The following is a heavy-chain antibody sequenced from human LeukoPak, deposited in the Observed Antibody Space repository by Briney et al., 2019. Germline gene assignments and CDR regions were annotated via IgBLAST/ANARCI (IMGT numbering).Heavy chain of an antibody. Sequence: SETLSLTCTVSGGSISTNYWSWIRQPPGKGLEWIGYIYYSGSTNYNPSLKSRVTISVDTSKNQFSLRLSSVTAADTAVYYCARVTRRYYDSSDYYQYFDYWGQGTLVTVSS. CDR3: ARVTRRYYDSSDYYQYFDY. D-gene: IGHD3-22*01. CDR2: IYYSGST. V-gene: IGHV4-59*01. CDR1: GGSISTNY. J-gene: IGHJ4*02.